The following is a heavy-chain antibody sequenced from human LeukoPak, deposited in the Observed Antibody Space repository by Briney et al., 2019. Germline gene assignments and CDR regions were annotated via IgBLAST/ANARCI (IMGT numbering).Heavy chain of an antibody. CDR3: ARHKRSLPYDF. CDR1: GYSFTSNW. J-gene: IGHJ4*02. D-gene: IGHD3-3*01. CDR2: IYPSDSDT. Sequence: GESLKISCKGSGYSFTSNWIGWVRQMPGRGLEWMGIIYPSDSDTRYSPSFQGQVTISADKSINTAYLQWSSLKASDTAMYYRARHKRSLPYDFWGQGTLVTVSS. V-gene: IGHV5-51*01.